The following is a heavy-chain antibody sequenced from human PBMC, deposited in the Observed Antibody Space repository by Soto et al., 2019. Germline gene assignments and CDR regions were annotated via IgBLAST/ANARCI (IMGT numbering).Heavy chain of an antibody. J-gene: IGHJ5*02. CDR3: ARTPTGDLSWFDP. CDR1: GFTVSSNY. CDR2: IYSGGST. V-gene: IGHV3-53*04. Sequence: EVQLVESGGGLVQPGGSLRLSCAASGFTVSSNYMSWVRQAPGKGLEWVSVIYSGGSTYYADSVKGRFTISRHNSKNTLYLQMNSLRAEDTVVYYCARTPTGDLSWFDPWGQGTLVTVSS. D-gene: IGHD3-16*01.